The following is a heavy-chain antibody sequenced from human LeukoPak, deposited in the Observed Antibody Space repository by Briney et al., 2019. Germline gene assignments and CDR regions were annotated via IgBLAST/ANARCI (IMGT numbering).Heavy chain of an antibody. J-gene: IGHJ4*02. CDR2: ISSSDSTI. CDR3: ARVAINDYGDYFDY. CDR1: GFTFSSYS. V-gene: IGHV3-48*04. D-gene: IGHD4-17*01. Sequence: PGGSLRLSCAASGFTFSSYSMNWVRQAPGKGLEWVSYISSSDSTIYYADSVKGRFTISRDNAKNSLYLQMNSLRAEDTAVYYCARVAINDYGDYFDYWGQGTLVTVSS.